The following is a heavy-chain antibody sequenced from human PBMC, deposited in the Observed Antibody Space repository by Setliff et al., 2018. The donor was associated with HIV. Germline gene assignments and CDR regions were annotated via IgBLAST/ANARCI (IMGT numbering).Heavy chain of an antibody. D-gene: IGHD6-19*01. CDR3: ARDGGSSGWYFVLGYSDY. CDR1: GGSTDSGSYY. V-gene: IGHV4-39*02. CDR2: MYYTGST. Sequence: SETLSLTCTVSGGSTDSGSYYWARIRRPPGKGLEWIGSMYYTGSTYYNPSLKSRVTISIDTSKNQFSLKLNSVTAADTAMYYCARDGGSSGWYFVLGYSDYWGPGTLVTVSS. J-gene: IGHJ4*02.